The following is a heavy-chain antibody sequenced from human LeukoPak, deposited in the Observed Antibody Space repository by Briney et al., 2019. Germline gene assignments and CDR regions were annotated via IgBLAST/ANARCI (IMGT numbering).Heavy chain of an antibody. CDR1: GGSISSTTYY. D-gene: IGHD3-16*01. Sequence: SETLSLTCTVFGGSISSTTYYWGWIRRPPGKGLEWIGSIYYSGSTYYNPSLKGRVTVSVDTSKNQFSLILSSVTAADTAVYYCVRGSTLRHYQYWGQGTLVTVSS. CDR2: IYYSGST. J-gene: IGHJ4*02. CDR3: VRGSTLRHYQY. V-gene: IGHV4-39*01.